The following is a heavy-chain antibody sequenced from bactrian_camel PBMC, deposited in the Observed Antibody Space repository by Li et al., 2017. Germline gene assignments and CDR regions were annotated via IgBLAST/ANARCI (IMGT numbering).Heavy chain of an antibody. V-gene: IGHV3S55*01. CDR2: ISRDGTT. D-gene: IGHD2*01. CDR1: GVTFVGSD. Sequence: HVQLVESGGGSAQAGGSLTLSCTGSGVTFVGSDRGWYRQGPGNECELISSISRDGTTQYVDSIKGRFTISRDNGGATAHLQMNSLQPADTAKYYCAAGPTRNGYCSTLARPPYWGQGTQVTVS. J-gene: IGHJ4*01. CDR3: AAGPTRNGYCSTLARPPY.